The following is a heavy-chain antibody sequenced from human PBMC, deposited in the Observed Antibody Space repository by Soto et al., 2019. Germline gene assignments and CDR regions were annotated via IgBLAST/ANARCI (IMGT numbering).Heavy chain of an antibody. CDR1: GGSVSSGSDY. Sequence: QVQLQESGPGLVKPSETLSLTCTVSGGSVSSGSDYWSWIRQPPGKGLEWIGYIYYSGSTNYNPSLKSRVTISVDTSKNQFSLKLSSVTAADTAVYYCARDPHGDYVDFDLWGRGTLVTVSS. CDR2: IYYSGST. D-gene: IGHD4-17*01. J-gene: IGHJ2*01. CDR3: ARDPHGDYVDFDL. V-gene: IGHV4-61*01.